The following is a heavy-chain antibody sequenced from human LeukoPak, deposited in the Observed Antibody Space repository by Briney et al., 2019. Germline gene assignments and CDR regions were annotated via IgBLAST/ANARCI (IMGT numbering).Heavy chain of an antibody. CDR1: GFTFSSYG. CDR2: IRYDGSNK. Sequence: GGSLRLSCAASGFTFSSYGMHWVRQAPGKGLEWVAFIRYDGSNKYYADSVKGRFTISRDNSKNTLYLQMNSLRADDTAVYYCARVPITLAGTKDAKYFQHWGQGTLVTVSS. D-gene: IGHD6-19*01. V-gene: IGHV3-30*02. J-gene: IGHJ1*01. CDR3: ARVPITLAGTKDAKYFQH.